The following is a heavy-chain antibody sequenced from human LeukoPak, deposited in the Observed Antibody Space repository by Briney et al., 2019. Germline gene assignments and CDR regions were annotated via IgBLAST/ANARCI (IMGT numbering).Heavy chain of an antibody. CDR3: AKELYYDILTGSGPLFDY. D-gene: IGHD3-9*01. J-gene: IGHJ4*02. CDR1: GFTFSSYA. Sequence: GGSLRLSCAASGFTFSSYAMSWVRQAPGKGLEWVSAISGSGDSTYYADSVKGRFTISRDNSKNTLYLQMNSQRAEDTAVYYCAKELYYDILTGSGPLFDYWGQGTLVTVSS. V-gene: IGHV3-23*01. CDR2: ISGSGDST.